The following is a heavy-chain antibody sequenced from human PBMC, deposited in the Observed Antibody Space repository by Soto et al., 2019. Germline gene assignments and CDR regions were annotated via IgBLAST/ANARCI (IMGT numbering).Heavy chain of an antibody. CDR1: GYTFTGYY. Sequence: ASVKVSCKASGYTFTGYYMHWVRQAPGQGLEWMGWTNPNSGGTNYAQKFQGRVTMTRDTSISTAYMELSRLRSDDTAVYYCARPIGYCSSTSCYPGNNWFDPWGQGTLVTVS. CDR2: TNPNSGGT. J-gene: IGHJ5*02. D-gene: IGHD2-2*01. CDR3: ARPIGYCSSTSCYPGNNWFDP. V-gene: IGHV1-2*02.